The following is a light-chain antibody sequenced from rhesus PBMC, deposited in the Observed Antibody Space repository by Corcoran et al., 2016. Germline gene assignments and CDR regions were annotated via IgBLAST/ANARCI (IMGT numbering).Light chain of an antibody. CDR2: AES. Sequence: GDRVTVTCRASQGINKELSWYQQKPGKAPTLLIYAESSLQTGVSSRFSGSGSGTVFTLTITSLQPEDVAAFYCLQDYTTPWPFGQGTKVEIK. CDR3: LQDYTTPWP. V-gene: IGKV1-94*01. J-gene: IGKJ1*01. CDR1: QGINKE.